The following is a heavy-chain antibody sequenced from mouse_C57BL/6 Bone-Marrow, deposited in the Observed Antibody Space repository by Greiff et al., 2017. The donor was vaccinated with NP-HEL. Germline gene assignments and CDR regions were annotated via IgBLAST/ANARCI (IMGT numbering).Heavy chain of an antibody. CDR1: GYTFTSYG. CDR3: ARNGSSSWYFDV. D-gene: IGHD1-1*01. Sequence: QVQLQQSGAELAGPGASVKLSCKASGYTFTSYGISWVKQRTGQGLEWIGEIYPRSGNTYYNEKFKGKATLTADKSSSTAYMELRSLTSEDSAVYFCARNGSSSWYFDVWGTGTTVTVSS. CDR2: IYPRSGNT. V-gene: IGHV1-81*01. J-gene: IGHJ1*03.